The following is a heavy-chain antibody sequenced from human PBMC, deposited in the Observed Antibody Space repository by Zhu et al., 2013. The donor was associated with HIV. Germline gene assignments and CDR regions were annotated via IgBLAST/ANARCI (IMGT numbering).Heavy chain of an antibody. CDR1: GYTFTGYY. CDR3: AREYFDY. CDR2: INPNSGGT. Sequence: QVQLVQSGAEVKKPGASVKVSCKASGYTFTGYYVHWVRQAPGQGLEWMGLINPNSGGTQYAQKFQGRVTMTRDTSITTAYMDLSRLRSDDTAIYYCAREYFDYWGHGTLVTVSS. V-gene: IGHV1-2*02. J-gene: IGHJ4*01.